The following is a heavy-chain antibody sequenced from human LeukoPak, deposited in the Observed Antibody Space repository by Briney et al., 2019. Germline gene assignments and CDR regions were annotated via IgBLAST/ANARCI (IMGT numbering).Heavy chain of an antibody. V-gene: IGHV3-7*01. CDR1: GFTLSTYW. CDR3: VRDVGYGDY. Sequence: PGGSLRLSCAASGFTLSTYWMTWVRQAPGKGLDWLATIKQDGSGTYYVDSVKGRFTISRDNAKNSLYLQMNSLRAEDTAVYYCVRDVGYGDYWGQGTLVTVSS. CDR2: IKQDGSGT. J-gene: IGHJ4*02. D-gene: IGHD5-18*01.